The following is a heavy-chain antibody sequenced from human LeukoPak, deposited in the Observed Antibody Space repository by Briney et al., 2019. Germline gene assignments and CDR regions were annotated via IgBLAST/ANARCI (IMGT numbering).Heavy chain of an antibody. CDR1: GGSFSGYY. CDR3: ARLDEATMGLDY. D-gene: IGHD5-12*01. V-gene: IGHV4-34*01. CDR2: IYYSGST. J-gene: IGHJ4*02. Sequence: PSETLSLTCAVYGGSFSGYYWSWIRQPPGKGLEWIGSIYYSGSTYYNPSLKSRVTISVDTSKNQFSLKLSSVTAADTAVYYCARLDEATMGLDYWGQGTLVTVSS.